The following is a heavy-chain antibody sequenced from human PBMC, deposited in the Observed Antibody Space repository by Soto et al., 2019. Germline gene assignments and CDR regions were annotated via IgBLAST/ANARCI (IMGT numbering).Heavy chain of an antibody. Sequence: GGSLRLSCAASGFIFSGYPMNWVRHVPGKGLQWVSSISGSGGMTYYTDSVKGRFTISRDNAKNSLFLQMDSLRAEDTAVYYCSMAHYYDNTGPPPVGGQGTLGTVSS. CDR3: SMAHYYDNTGPPPV. CDR1: GFIFSGYP. D-gene: IGHD3-22*01. CDR2: ISGSGGMT. J-gene: IGHJ4*02. V-gene: IGHV3-23*01.